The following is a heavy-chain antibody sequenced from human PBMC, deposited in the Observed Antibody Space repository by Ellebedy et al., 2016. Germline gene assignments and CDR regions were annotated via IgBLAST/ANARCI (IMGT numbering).Heavy chain of an antibody. CDR1: GFTFSSYA. CDR3: AKSPLGPYSPSYNWFDP. Sequence: GGSLRLSXAASGFTFSSYAMSWVRQAPGKGLEWVSAISGSGGSTYYADSVKGRFTTSRDNSKNTLYLQMNSLRAEDTAVYYCAKSPLGPYSPSYNWFDPWGQGTLVTVSS. J-gene: IGHJ5*02. V-gene: IGHV3-23*01. CDR2: ISGSGGST. D-gene: IGHD2-21*01.